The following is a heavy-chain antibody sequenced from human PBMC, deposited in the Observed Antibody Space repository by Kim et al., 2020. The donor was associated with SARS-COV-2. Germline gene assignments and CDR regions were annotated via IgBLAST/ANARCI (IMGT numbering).Heavy chain of an antibody. D-gene: IGHD3-10*01. CDR1: GYTFTSYG. CDR2: ISAYNGNT. J-gene: IGHJ4*02. V-gene: IGHV1-18*01. Sequence: ASVKVSCKASGYTFTSYGISWVRQAPGQGLEWMGWISAYNGNTNYAQKLQGRVTMTTDTSTSTAYMELRSLRSDDTAVYYCARSPLTYGSGSYFGYWGQGTLVTVSS. CDR3: ARSPLTYGSGSYFGY.